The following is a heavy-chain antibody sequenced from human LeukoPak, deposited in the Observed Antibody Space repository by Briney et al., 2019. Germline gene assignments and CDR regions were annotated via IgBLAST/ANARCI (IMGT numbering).Heavy chain of an antibody. CDR3: ARNAERNNWFDP. D-gene: IGHD1-1*01. V-gene: IGHV4-4*07. CDR2: IYTSGST. CDR1: GGSISSYY. J-gene: IGHJ5*02. Sequence: SEALSLTCTVSGGSISSYYWSWIRQPAGKGLEWIGRIYTSGSTNYNPSLKSRVTMSVDTSKNQFSLKLSSVTAADTAVYYCARNAERNNWFDPWGQGTLVTVSS.